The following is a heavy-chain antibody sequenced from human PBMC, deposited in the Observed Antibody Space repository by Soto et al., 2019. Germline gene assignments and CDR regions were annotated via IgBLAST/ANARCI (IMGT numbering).Heavy chain of an antibody. V-gene: IGHV4-30-4*01. CDR1: GGSISAGDYY. CDR3: ARCSGYCSSTSCYTWFDP. Sequence: SETLSLTCTVSGGSISAGDYYWNWIRQPPGKGLEWIGYIYYTGTTKYNPSLKSRATLSVDTSKNRFSLKLTSVTAADTAVYYCARCSGYCSSTSCYTWFDPWGQGTLVTVSS. D-gene: IGHD2-2*02. J-gene: IGHJ5*02. CDR2: IYYTGTT.